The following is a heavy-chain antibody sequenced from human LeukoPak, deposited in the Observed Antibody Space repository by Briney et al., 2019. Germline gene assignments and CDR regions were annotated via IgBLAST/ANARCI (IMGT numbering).Heavy chain of an antibody. J-gene: IGHJ4*02. CDR3: AKDPSNYLGSDY. CDR1: GFTFSSYG. D-gene: IGHD4-11*01. CDR2: IWYDGSNK. Sequence: GGSLRLSCAASGFTFSSYGMHWVRQAPGKGLEWVAVIWYDGSNKYYADSVKGRFTISRDNSKNTLYLQMNSLRAEDTAVYYCAKDPSNYLGSDYWGQGTLVTVSS. V-gene: IGHV3-33*06.